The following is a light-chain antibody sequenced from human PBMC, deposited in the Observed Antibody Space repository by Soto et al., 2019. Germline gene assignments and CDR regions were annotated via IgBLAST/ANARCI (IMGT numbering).Light chain of an antibody. CDR1: SSDVGGYNY. Sequence: QSVLTQPASVSGSPGQSITISCTGTSSDVGGYNYVSWYQQHPGKAPKLIIYEVSNRPSGVSNRFSGSKSVNTASLTISGLQAEDEADYYCSSYTSRSTLGVFGTGTKVTVL. CDR2: EVS. V-gene: IGLV2-14*01. J-gene: IGLJ1*01. CDR3: SSYTSRSTLGV.